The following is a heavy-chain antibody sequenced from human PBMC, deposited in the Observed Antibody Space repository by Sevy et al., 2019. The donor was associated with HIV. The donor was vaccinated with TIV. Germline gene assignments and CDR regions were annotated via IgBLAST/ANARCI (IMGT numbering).Heavy chain of an antibody. CDR3: ARAGIAAAGTLDY. J-gene: IGHJ4*02. CDR1: GFTFSSYG. CDR2: IWYDGSNK. Sequence: GWSLRLSCAASGFTFSSYGMHWVRQAPGKGLEWVAVIWYDGSNKYYADSVKGRFTISRDNSKNTLYLQMNSLRAEDTAVYYCARAGIAAAGTLDYWGQGTLVTVSS. V-gene: IGHV3-33*01. D-gene: IGHD6-13*01.